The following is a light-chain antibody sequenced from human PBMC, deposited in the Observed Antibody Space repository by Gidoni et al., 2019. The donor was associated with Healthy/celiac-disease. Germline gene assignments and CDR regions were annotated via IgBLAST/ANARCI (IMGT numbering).Light chain of an antibody. CDR1: QSVSSY. J-gene: IGKJ1*01. V-gene: IGKV3-11*01. Sequence: ETVLTQSPATLSLSPGERATPSCRASQSVSSYLAWYQQKPGQAPRLLIYDASNRATVIPARFSGSGSGTDFTLTISSLEPEDFAVYYCQQRSNWPPWTFGQGTKVEIK. CDR3: QQRSNWPPWT. CDR2: DAS.